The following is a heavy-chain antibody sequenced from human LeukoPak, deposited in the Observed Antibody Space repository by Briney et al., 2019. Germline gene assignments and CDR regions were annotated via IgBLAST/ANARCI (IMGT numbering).Heavy chain of an antibody. V-gene: IGHV4-59*08. CDR1: GGSISSYY. J-gene: IGHJ4*02. D-gene: IGHD3-10*01. Sequence: LEALSLTCTVSGGSISSYYWSWIRLPPGKGLEWIGYIYNSGSTTYNPSLKSRVTFSVDTSNNQFFLKLSSVTAADTAVYYCARLWQGSFLDYWGQGTLVTVSS. CDR3: ARLWQGSFLDY. CDR2: IYNSGST.